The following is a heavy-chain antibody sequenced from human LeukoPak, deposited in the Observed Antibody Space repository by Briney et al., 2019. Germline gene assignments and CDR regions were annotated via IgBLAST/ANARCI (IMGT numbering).Heavy chain of an antibody. D-gene: IGHD3-22*01. Sequence: GGSLRLACAASGFSFSSYWMHWVRQAPGKGLEWVSCINSDGSSTTYSDSVKGRLTISRDNAKNSLYLQMNSLRAEDTAVYYCATSYDVSGYCFDYWGQGTLVTVSS. J-gene: IGHJ4*02. CDR2: INSDGSST. CDR3: ATSYDVSGYCFDY. V-gene: IGHV3-74*01. CDR1: GFSFSSYW.